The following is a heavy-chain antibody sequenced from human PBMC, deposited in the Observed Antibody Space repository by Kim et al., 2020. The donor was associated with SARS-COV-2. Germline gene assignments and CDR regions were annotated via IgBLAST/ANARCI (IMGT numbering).Heavy chain of an antibody. D-gene: IGHD3-22*01. CDR1: GYTFTSYG. Sequence: ASVKVSCKASGYTFTSYGISWVRQAPGQGLEWMGWISAYNGNTNYAQKLQGRVTMTTDTSTSTAYMELRSLRSDDTAVYYCARDLYSSGYGDNIFDYWGQGTLVTVSS. J-gene: IGHJ4*02. CDR2: ISAYNGNT. CDR3: ARDLYSSGYGDNIFDY. V-gene: IGHV1-18*01.